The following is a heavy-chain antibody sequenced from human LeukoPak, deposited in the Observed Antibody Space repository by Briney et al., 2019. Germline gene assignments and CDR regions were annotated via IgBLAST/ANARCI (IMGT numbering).Heavy chain of an antibody. Sequence: GGSLRLSCAASGFTFSSYAMSWVRQAPGKGLEWVSAISGSGGSTYYADCVKGRFTISRDNSKNTLYLQMNSLRAEDTAVYYCATVPFFYVSSGWYVDYWGQGTLVTVSS. CDR3: ATVPFFYVSSGWYVDY. CDR2: ISGSGGST. V-gene: IGHV3-23*01. CDR1: GFTFSSYA. J-gene: IGHJ4*02. D-gene: IGHD6-19*01.